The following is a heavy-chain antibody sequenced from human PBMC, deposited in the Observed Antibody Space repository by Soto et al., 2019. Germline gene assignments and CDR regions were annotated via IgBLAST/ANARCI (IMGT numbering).Heavy chain of an antibody. V-gene: IGHV1-69*02. CDR2: IIPILGIA. Sequence: SVKVSCKASGDTFSSYTISWVRQAPGQGLEWMGRIIPILGIANYAQKFQGRVTITADKSTSTAYMELSSLRSEDTAVYYCARACSSNSCYVDAFDIWGQGTMVTVSS. CDR3: ARACSSNSCYVDAFDI. J-gene: IGHJ3*02. CDR1: GDTFSSYT. D-gene: IGHD2-2*01.